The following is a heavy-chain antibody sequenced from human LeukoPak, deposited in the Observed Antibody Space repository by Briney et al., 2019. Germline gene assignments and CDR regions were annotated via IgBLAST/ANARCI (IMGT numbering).Heavy chain of an antibody. CDR1: GFTFSSYA. CDR3: ARGGTPSAVAGTFVWDY. CDR2: ISSNGGST. V-gene: IGHV3-64*01. Sequence: PGGSLRLSCAASGFTFSSYAMHWVRQAPGKGLEYVSAISSNGGSTYYANSVKGRFTISRDNSKNTLYLQMGSLRAEDMAVYYCARGGTPSAVAGTFVWDYWGQGTLVTVSS. D-gene: IGHD6-19*01. J-gene: IGHJ4*02.